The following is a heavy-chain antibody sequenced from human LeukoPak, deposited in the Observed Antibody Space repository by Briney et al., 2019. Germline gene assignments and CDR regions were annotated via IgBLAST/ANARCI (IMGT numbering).Heavy chain of an antibody. D-gene: IGHD6-13*01. CDR3: ARGMRGSSWYFNWFDP. Sequence: SETLSLTCTVSGGSISSGDYYWSWIRQPPGKGLEWIGYIYYSGSTYYNPSLKSRVTISVDTSKNQFSLKLGSVTAADTAVYYCARGMRGSSWYFNWFDPWGQGTLVTVSS. CDR1: GGSISSGDYY. J-gene: IGHJ5*02. V-gene: IGHV4-30-4*01. CDR2: IYYSGST.